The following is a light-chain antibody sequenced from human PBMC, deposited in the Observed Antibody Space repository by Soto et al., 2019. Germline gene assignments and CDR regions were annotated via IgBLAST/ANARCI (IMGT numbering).Light chain of an antibody. J-gene: IGLJ1*01. V-gene: IGLV1-51*01. CDR2: DNN. CDR3: GAWDGTLSWV. Sequence: QSVLTQPHSVSAAPGQKVTISCSGSSSNIGSNFVSWYQQLPGTAPKLLIYDNNKRPSGIPDRFSGSKSGASATLGITGLQTGDEADYYCGAWDGTLSWVFGPGTTVTVL. CDR1: SSNIGSNF.